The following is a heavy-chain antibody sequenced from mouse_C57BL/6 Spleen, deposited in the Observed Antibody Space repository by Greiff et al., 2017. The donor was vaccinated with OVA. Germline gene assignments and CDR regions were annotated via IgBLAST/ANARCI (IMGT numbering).Heavy chain of an antibody. J-gene: IGHJ2*01. D-gene: IGHD1-1*01. CDR3: TGYGSSYGGDYFDY. CDR1: GFTFSNYW. CDR2: IRLKSDNYAT. V-gene: IGHV6-3*01. Sequence: EVKLMESGGGLVQPGGSMKLSCVASGFTFSNYWMNWVRQSPEKGLEWVAQIRLKSDNYATHYAESVKGRFTISRDDSKSSVYLQMNNLRAEDTGIYYCTGYGSSYGGDYFDYWAKAPLSQSPQ.